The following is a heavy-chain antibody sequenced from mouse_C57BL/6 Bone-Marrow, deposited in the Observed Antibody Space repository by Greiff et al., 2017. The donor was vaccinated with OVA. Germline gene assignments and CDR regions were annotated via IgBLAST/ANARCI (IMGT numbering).Heavy chain of an antibody. CDR2: IHPNSGSP. J-gene: IGHJ3*01. CDR1: GYTFTSYW. CDR3: ARSSYYGSSPWFAY. Sequence: QVQLQQPGAELVKPGASVKLSCKASGYTFTSYWMHWVKQRPGQGLEWIGMIHPNSGSPRYNEKLKRKATLTVDKSSSTAYMQLSSLTSEDSAVYAYARSSYYGSSPWFAYWGQGTLVTVSA. V-gene: IGHV1-64*01. D-gene: IGHD1-1*01.